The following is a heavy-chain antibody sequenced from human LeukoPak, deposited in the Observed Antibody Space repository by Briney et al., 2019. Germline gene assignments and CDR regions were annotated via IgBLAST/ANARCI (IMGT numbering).Heavy chain of an antibody. CDR1: GFTFSDSW. CDR3: ARDPNGAHVGAFEF. D-gene: IGHD4-17*01. CDR2: ISAGGGT. Sequence: PGGSLRLSCAASGFTFSDSWMTWVRQAPVKGLEWVSSISAGGGTQYADAVRGRFTISRDNSKNTLYLHMNSLRAEDTAVYFCARDPNGAHVGAFEFWGHGTMVTVSS. V-gene: IGHV3-23*01. J-gene: IGHJ3*01.